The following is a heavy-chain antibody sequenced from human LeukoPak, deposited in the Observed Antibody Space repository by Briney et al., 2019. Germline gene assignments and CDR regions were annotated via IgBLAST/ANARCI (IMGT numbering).Heavy chain of an antibody. Sequence: GGSLRLSCAASGFTFSSYGMHWVRQAPGKGLEWVAVISYDGSNKYYADSVKGRFTISRDNSKNTLYLQMNSLRAEDTAVYYCAKDGGGKWLLLRPPPHFDYWGQGTLVTVSS. CDR3: AKDGGGKWLLLRPPPHFDY. CDR2: ISYDGSNK. J-gene: IGHJ4*02. V-gene: IGHV3-30*18. CDR1: GFTFSSYG. D-gene: IGHD3-22*01.